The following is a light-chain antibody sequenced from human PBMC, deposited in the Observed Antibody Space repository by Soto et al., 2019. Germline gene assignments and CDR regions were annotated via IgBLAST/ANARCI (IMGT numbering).Light chain of an antibody. CDR2: DAS. Sequence: EIVLTQSPDTLSLSPGERATLSCRASQTLRSNFLAWYQQRPGQAPSLLIYDASSRASGIPDTFSGSGSGTDFTLTISRLEPEDFAVYYCQQYNGSPRTFGQGTKVEVK. CDR3: QQYNGSPRT. V-gene: IGKV3-20*01. CDR1: QTLRSNF. J-gene: IGKJ1*01.